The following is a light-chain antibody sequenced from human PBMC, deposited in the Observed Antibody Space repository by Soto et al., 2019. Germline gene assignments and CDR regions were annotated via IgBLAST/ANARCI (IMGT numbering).Light chain of an antibody. CDR1: QSISSY. V-gene: IGKV1-39*01. Sequence: DIQMTQSPSSLSASVGDRVTITCRASQSISSYLNWYQQKPGKAPKLLIYDASTLQSGVPSRFSGSGSGTEFSLTISSLQPEDFATYYCLCYITYPWTFGQGTKVDI. CDR3: LCYITYPWT. J-gene: IGKJ1*01. CDR2: DAS.